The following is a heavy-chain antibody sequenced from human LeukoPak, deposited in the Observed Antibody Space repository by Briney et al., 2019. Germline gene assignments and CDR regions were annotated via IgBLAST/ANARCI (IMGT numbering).Heavy chain of an antibody. J-gene: IGHJ3*01. CDR2: IYYSGST. Sequence: PSETLSLTCTVSGGSISSGGYYWSWIRQHPGKGLEWIGYIYYSGSTYYNPSLKSRVTISVDTSKNQFSLKLSSVTAADTAVYCCASLGYCSGGSCYSEGVHWGQGTLVTVSS. CDR3: ASLGYCSGGSCYSEGVH. CDR1: GGSISSGGYY. V-gene: IGHV4-31*03. D-gene: IGHD2-15*01.